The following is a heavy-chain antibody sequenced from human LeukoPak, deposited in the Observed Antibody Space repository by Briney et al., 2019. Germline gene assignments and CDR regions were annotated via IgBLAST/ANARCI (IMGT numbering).Heavy chain of an antibody. CDR3: AREGTAATNLNWFEP. CDR1: GGSISSYY. J-gene: IGHJ5*02. Sequence: SETLSLTCTVPGGSISSYYWSCIRQPPGKGLEWIGYISYSGSTNFNPSLKSRVPISVDTSKNQFSLKLSSVTAADKAVYYCAREGTAATNLNWFEPWGQGPLVPVSS. V-gene: IGHV4-59*01. D-gene: IGHD1-1*01. CDR2: ISYSGST.